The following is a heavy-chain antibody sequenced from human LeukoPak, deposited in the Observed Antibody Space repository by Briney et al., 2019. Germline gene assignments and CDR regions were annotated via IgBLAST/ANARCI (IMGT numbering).Heavy chain of an antibody. CDR1: GGSIGASINSPNW. CDR2: IFHSGST. V-gene: IGHV4-4*02. CDR3: AGQRFLSYYYYMDV. J-gene: IGHJ6*03. D-gene: IGHD3-3*01. Sequence: SGTLSLTCAVSGGSIGASINSPNWWSWVRQPPGKGLEWIGEIFHSGSTNYNPSLKSRVTMSVDTSKNQFSLKLSSVTAADTAVYYCAGQRFLSYYYYMDVWGKGTTVTVSS.